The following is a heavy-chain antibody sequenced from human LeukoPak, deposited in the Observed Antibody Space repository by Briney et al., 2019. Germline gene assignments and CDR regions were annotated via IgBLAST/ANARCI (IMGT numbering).Heavy chain of an antibody. V-gene: IGHV3-64*01. CDR1: GFTFSNAW. CDR3: ARISRSHDYDY. J-gene: IGHJ4*02. D-gene: IGHD6-6*01. CDR2: ISSYGGST. Sequence: GGSLRLSCAASGFTFSNAWMSWVRQAPGKGLEYVSAISSYGGSTYYANSVEDRFTISRDNSKNTVYLQMGSLRTEDMAVYYCARISRSHDYDYWGQGTLVTVSS.